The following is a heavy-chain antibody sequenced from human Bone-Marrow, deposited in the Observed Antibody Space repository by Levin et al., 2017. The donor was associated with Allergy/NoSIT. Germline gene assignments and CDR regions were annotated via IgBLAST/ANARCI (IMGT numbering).Heavy chain of an antibody. CDR1: GFTFSDYY. CDR2: ISSSGSTI. V-gene: IGHV3-11*01. J-gene: IGHJ4*02. Sequence: GGSLRLSCAASGFTFSDYYMSWIRQAPGKGLEWVSYISSSGSTIYYADSVKGRFTISRDNAKNSLYLQMNSLRAEDTAVYYCARWYSSGWYEAERVYWGQGTLVTVSS. D-gene: IGHD6-19*01. CDR3: ARWYSSGWYEAERVY.